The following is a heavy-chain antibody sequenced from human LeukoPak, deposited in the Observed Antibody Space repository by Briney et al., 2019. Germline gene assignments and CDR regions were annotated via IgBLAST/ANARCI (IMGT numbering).Heavy chain of an antibody. CDR2: IYTSGST. V-gene: IGHV4-61*02. CDR3: ARVTIFGVTPGYMDV. J-gene: IGHJ6*03. D-gene: IGHD3-3*01. Sequence: SETLSLTCTVSGGSISSGSYYWSWIRQPSGKGLEWIGRIYTSGSTNYNPSLKSRVTISVDTSKNQFSLKLSSVTAADTAVYYCARVTIFGVTPGYMDVWGKGTTVTVSS. CDR1: GGSISSGSYY.